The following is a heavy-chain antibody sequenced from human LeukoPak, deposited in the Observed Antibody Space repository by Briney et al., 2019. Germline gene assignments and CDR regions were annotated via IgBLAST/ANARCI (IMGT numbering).Heavy chain of an antibody. CDR1: GGTFSSYA. Sequence: GASVKVSCKASGGTFSSYAISWVRQAPGQGLEWMGGIIPIFGTANYAQKFQGRVTITADESTSTAYMELSSLRSEDTAVYYCARVNKAYYDILTGPRGAFDIWGQGTMVTVSS. CDR3: ARVNKAYYDILTGPRGAFDI. CDR2: IIPIFGTA. D-gene: IGHD3-9*01. J-gene: IGHJ3*02. V-gene: IGHV1-69*13.